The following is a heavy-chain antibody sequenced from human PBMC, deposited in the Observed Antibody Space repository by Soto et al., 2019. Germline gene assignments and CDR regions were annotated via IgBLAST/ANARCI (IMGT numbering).Heavy chain of an antibody. CDR1: GFTFSSYG. V-gene: IGHV3-30*18. D-gene: IGHD2-8*01. Sequence: QVQLVESGGGVVQPGRSLRLSCAASGFTFSSYGMHWVRQAPGKGLEWVAVISYDGSNKYYADSVKGRFTNSRDNFKNTLYLQMNSLRAEDTAVYYCAKSDLVLKGWGQGTLVTVSS. J-gene: IGHJ4*02. CDR2: ISYDGSNK. CDR3: AKSDLVLKG.